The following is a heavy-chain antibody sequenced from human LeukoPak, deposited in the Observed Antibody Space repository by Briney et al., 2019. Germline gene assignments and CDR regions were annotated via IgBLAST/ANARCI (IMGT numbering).Heavy chain of an antibody. Sequence: SETLSLTCAVYGGSFSGYYWSWIRQPPGKGLEWIGEINHSGSTNYNPSLKSRVTISVDTSKNQFSLKLSSVTAADTAVYYCARGNRWLQIRPVYFDYWGQGTLVTVSS. D-gene: IGHD5-24*01. CDR2: INHSGST. CDR1: GGSFSGYY. J-gene: IGHJ4*02. V-gene: IGHV4-34*01. CDR3: ARGNRWLQIRPVYFDY.